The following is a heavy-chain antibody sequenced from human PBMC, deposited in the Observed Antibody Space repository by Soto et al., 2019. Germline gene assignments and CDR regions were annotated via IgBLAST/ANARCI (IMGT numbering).Heavy chain of an antibody. V-gene: IGHV4-34*01. CDR2: INHSGST. CDR3: ARGRPGPGFDY. J-gene: IGHJ4*02. D-gene: IGHD7-27*01. CDR1: VVSFSGYY. Sequence: QVQLQQWGAGLLKPSETLSLTCAVYVVSFSGYYWSWIRQPPGKGLEWIGEINHSGSTNYNPSLKSRVTISVDTSKNQFSLKLSSVTAEDTAVYYCARGRPGPGFDYWGQGTLVTVSS.